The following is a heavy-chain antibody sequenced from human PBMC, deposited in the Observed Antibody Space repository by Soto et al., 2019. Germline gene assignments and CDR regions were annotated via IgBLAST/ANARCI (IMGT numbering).Heavy chain of an antibody. D-gene: IGHD6-13*01. CDR2: IYPGDSDT. Sequence: GASLKISCKGSGYSFTSYWIGWVRQMPGKGLEWKGIIYPGDSDTRYSPSFQGQVTISADKSISTAYLQWSSLKASDTAMYYCARSVLTGYSSSWDLDYWGQGTLVTVSS. CDR1: GYSFTSYW. J-gene: IGHJ4*02. CDR3: ARSVLTGYSSSWDLDY. V-gene: IGHV5-51*01.